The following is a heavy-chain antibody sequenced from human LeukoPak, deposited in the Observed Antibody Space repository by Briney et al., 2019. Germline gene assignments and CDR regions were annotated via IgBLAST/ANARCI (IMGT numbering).Heavy chain of an antibody. CDR2: ISYDGSNK. J-gene: IGHJ5*02. CDR3: AREGSGQDLFPYNWFDP. D-gene: IGHD3-3*01. CDR1: GFTFSSYG. V-gene: IGHV3-30*03. Sequence: GRSLRLSCAASGFTFSSYGMHWVRQAPGKGLEWVAVISYDGSNKYYADSVKGRFTISRDNSKNTLYLQMNSLRVEDTAVYYCAREGSGQDLFPYNWFDPWGQGTLVTVSS.